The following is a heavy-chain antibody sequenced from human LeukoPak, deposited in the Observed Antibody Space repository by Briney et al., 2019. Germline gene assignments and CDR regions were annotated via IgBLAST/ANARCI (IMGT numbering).Heavy chain of an antibody. J-gene: IGHJ4*02. V-gene: IGHV4-59*01. D-gene: IGHD6-13*01. CDR1: GGSITGYY. CDR2: IYYSEVT. Sequence: SETLSLTCTVSGGSITGYYWSWIRQPPGKGLEWIGYIYYSEVTKYNPSLKSRVTISGDTSKKQLSLKLTSVTPADTAVYYCARAISESAATPGYWGRGTLVTVSS. CDR3: ARAISESAATPGY.